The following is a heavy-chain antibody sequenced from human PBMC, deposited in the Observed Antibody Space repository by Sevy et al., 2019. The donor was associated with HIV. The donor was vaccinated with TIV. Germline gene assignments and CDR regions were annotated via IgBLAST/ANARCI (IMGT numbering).Heavy chain of an antibody. CDR2: ISAYNGNT. Sequence: ASVKVSCKASGYTFTSYGISWVRQAPGQGLEWMGWISAYNGNTNYAQKLQGRVTMTTDTSTSTAYMELRSLRSDDTAVYYCARDQGEPYLGETHFDYWGQGTLVTVSS. J-gene: IGHJ4*02. V-gene: IGHV1-18*04. CDR1: GYTFTSYG. D-gene: IGHD3-10*01. CDR3: ARDQGEPYLGETHFDY.